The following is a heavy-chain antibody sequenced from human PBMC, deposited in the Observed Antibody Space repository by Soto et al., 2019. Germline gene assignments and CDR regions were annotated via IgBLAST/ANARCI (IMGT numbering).Heavy chain of an antibody. CDR1: GGSISSYY. D-gene: IGHD3-22*01. J-gene: IGHJ4*02. CDR2: IYYSGST. V-gene: IGHV4-59*01. CDR3: AGAAYYYDDFIGY. Sequence: PSETLSLTCTVSGGSISSYYWSWIRQPPGKGLEWIGYIYYSGSTNYNPSLKSRVTISVDTSKNQFSLKLSSVTAADTAVYYCAGAAYYYDDFIGYWGQGTLVTVSS.